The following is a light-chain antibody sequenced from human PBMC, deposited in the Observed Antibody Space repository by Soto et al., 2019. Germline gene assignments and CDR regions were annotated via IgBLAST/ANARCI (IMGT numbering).Light chain of an antibody. CDR1: SSNIGSNT. CDR3: AAWDXXXNGRV. Sequence: QSVLTQPRSASGTPGQRVTISCSGSSSNIGSNTVNWYQQLPGTAPKLLISNNNQRPSGVPDRFSGSKSGTSASLAISGLQSEDEATYYCAAWDXXXNGRVFXGGTKLT. CDR2: NNN. J-gene: IGLJ3*02. V-gene: IGLV1-44*01.